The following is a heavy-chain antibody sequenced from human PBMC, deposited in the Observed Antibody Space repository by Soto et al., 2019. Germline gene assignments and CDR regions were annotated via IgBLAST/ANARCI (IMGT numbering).Heavy chain of an antibody. Sequence: PGGSLRLSCAASEFSFDDYAMSWVRQAPGKGLEWVGRIRNKAHSYSTTYAASVKGRLTFSRDDSKNSVYLQMNSLKTEDTAVYYCVRIIQPWTTTYFDYWGQGTLVTVSS. V-gene: IGHV3-72*01. CDR2: IRNKAHSYST. J-gene: IGHJ4*02. D-gene: IGHD3-3*01. CDR1: EFSFDDYA. CDR3: VRIIQPWTTTYFDY.